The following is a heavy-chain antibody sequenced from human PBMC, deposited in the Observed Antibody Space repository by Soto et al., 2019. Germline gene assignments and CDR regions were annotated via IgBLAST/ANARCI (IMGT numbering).Heavy chain of an antibody. CDR1: GGSISSYY. J-gene: IGHJ4*02. Sequence: QVQLQESGPGLVKPSETLSLTCTVSGGSISSYYWSWIRQPPGKGLEWIGYIYYSGSTNYNPSLKSRVTISVDTSKNQFSLKLSSVTAADTAVYYCPRRRTPDYWGQGTLVTVSS. CDR3: PRRRTPDY. V-gene: IGHV4-59*01. CDR2: IYYSGST.